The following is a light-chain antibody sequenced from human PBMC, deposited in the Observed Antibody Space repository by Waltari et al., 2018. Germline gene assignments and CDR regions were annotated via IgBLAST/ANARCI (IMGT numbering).Light chain of an antibody. Sequence: DIQMTQSPSTLSASVGDRVTITCRASQIIDNWLDWYQQKPGKAPKLLVYKAYSLQSGVPSRFSGRGSGKEFTVSISSLQPDDCATYFGQQYYTYPWTFGQGTKVEI. CDR1: QIIDNW. CDR3: QQYYTYPWT. CDR2: KAY. V-gene: IGKV1-5*03. J-gene: IGKJ1*01.